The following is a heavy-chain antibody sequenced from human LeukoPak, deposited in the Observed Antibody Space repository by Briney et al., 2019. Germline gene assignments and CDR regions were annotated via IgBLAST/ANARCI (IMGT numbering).Heavy chain of an antibody. CDR3: ARGELGDRSGFSFFDY. CDR2: VIAIFGRI. CDR1: GGTFNSYG. Sequence: SVKVSCKAPGGTFNSYGISWVRQAPGQGLEWMGGVIAIFGRIKYGQKFQGRATITTDESTSTAYMELSSLTSEDTGVYYCARGELGDRSGFSFFDYWGQGTLVTVSS. J-gene: IGHJ4*02. D-gene: IGHD3-22*01. V-gene: IGHV1-69*05.